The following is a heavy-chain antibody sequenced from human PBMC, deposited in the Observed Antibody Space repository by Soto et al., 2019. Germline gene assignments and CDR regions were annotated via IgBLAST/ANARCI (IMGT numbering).Heavy chain of an antibody. V-gene: IGHV3-30-3*01. CDR1: GFTFSIYA. CDR3: ATEYSDGRFNP. J-gene: IGHJ5*02. CDR2: ISYDGSNK. Sequence: QVQLVESGGGVVQPGRSLRLSCAASGFTFSIYAMHWVRQAAGKGLEWVAVISYDGSNKYYADSVKGRFTISRDNSKNTVYLLMNRLRAWDSASYYCATEYSDGRFNPWGQGPLVTVSS. D-gene: IGHD6-6*01.